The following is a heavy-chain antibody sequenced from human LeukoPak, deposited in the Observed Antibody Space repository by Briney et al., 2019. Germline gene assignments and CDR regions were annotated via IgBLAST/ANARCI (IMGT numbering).Heavy chain of an antibody. V-gene: IGHV1-2*02. Sequence: ASVKVSCKASGYTFTGYYFHWVRQAPGQGLEWMGWINPNSGVTSYAQNFQDRVTMTSDTSIRTAYMELNRLISDDTAVYYCARVAITIFGVVIIPFDYWGQGTLVTVSS. CDR1: GYTFTGYY. D-gene: IGHD3-3*01. CDR3: ARVAITIFGVVIIPFDY. CDR2: INPNSGVT. J-gene: IGHJ4*02.